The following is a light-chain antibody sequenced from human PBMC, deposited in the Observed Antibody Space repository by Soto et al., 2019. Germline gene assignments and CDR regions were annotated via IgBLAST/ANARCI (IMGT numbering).Light chain of an antibody. CDR3: CSYAGSRTWV. CDR1: SSDVGSYNL. Sequence: QSALTQPASVSGSPGQSITISCTGTSSDVGSYNLVSWYQQHPGKAPKLMIYEGSKRPSGVSNRFSGSKSGNTASLTISGLQAEDEADYYCCSYAGSRTWVFGEGTQLT. V-gene: IGLV2-23*01. CDR2: EGS. J-gene: IGLJ7*01.